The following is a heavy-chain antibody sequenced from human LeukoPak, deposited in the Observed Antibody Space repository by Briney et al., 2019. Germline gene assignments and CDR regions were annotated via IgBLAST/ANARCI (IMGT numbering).Heavy chain of an antibody. CDR3: ARRAWNYGLGNYYYYMDV. V-gene: IGHV1-8*01. D-gene: IGHD1-7*01. CDR1: GYTFTSYD. CDR2: MNPNSGNT. J-gene: IGHJ6*03. Sequence: ASVKVSCKASGYTFTSYDINWVRQATGQGLEWMGWMNPNSGNTGYAQKFQGRVTMTRNTSISTAYMELSRLRSEDTAVYYCARRAWNYGLGNYYYYMDVWGKGTTVTVSS.